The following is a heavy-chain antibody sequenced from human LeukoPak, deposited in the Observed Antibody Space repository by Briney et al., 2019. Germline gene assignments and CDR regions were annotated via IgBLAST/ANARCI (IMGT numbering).Heavy chain of an antibody. CDR2: INGDGSGT. Sequence: GRSRRLACAAAGFTFSDFWMHWVRHGPGKVREWVSCINGDGSGTSYAASVKGRFTISRDNARPTLDLQMNSLRVEDTAMYYCVRDVCTSRCHQEGHNWFDPWGQGTLVTVSS. D-gene: IGHD2-2*01. J-gene: IGHJ5*02. V-gene: IGHV3-74*01. CDR1: GFTFSDFW. CDR3: VRDVCTSRCHQEGHNWFDP.